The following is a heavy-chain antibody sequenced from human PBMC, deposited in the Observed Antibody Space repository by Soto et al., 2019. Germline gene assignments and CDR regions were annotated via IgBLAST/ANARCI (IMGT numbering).Heavy chain of an antibody. J-gene: IGHJ4*02. CDR2: ISAYNGNT. Sequence: QVQLVQSGAEVKKPGASVKVSCKASGYTFTSYGISWVRQAPGQGLEWMGWISAYNGNTNYAQKLQGRVTMNTDTSTSTAYIELRSLRSDDTDVYYCARDQPQYYYDSSGYFDSWGKGTLVTVSS. CDR3: ARDQPQYYYDSSGYFDS. D-gene: IGHD3-22*01. CDR1: GYTFTSYG. V-gene: IGHV1-18*01.